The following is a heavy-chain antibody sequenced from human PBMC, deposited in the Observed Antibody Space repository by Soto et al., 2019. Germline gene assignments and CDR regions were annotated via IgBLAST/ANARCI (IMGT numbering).Heavy chain of an antibody. V-gene: IGHV1-18*01. J-gene: IGHJ4*02. D-gene: IGHD4-17*01. CDR1: GYPFGGYA. Sequence: QVQLVQSGAEVKKHGASVKVSCKASGYPFGGYAIGWVRQAPGQGLEWMGWVSAHTGDSGYAQRFQGRVTLTTETSTSTAYMELRGLRSDDTAVYYCARPSTSYGDYGWSLAYWGQGTLVTVSS. CDR2: VSAHTGDS. CDR3: ARPSTSYGDYGWSLAY.